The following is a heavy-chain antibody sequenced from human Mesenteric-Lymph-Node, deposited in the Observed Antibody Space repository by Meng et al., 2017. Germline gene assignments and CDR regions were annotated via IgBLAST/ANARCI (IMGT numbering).Heavy chain of an antibody. Sequence: GGSLRLSCTASGFTFGDYAMSWVRQAPGKGLEWVSSISPDGTTYCADSVRGRFTISRDNSMHTVYLQMNSLRAEDTAVYYCAKKRAVETFGVHENCVDACGQ. D-gene: IGHD2/OR15-2a*01. CDR2: ISPDGTT. J-gene: IGHJ6*01. CDR1: GFTFGDYA. V-gene: IGHV3-23*01. CDR3: AKKRAVETFGVHENCVDA.